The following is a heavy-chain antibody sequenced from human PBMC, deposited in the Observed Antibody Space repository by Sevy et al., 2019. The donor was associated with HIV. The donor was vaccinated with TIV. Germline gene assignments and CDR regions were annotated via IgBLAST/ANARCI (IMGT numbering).Heavy chain of an antibody. CDR1: GFTLNSYW. V-gene: IGHV3-7*01. D-gene: IGHD6-13*01. Sequence: GGSLRLSCVASGFTLNSYWMSWVRQAPGKGLEWEANIKQDGSVKYYVDSVKGRFTISRDNARNLLYLQMYSLRVEDTALYYCVRAIAADGSFWGQGTLVTVSS. J-gene: IGHJ4*02. CDR2: IKQDGSVK. CDR3: VRAIAADGSF.